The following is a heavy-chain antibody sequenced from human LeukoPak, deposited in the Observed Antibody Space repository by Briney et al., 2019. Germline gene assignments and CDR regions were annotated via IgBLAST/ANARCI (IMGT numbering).Heavy chain of an antibody. Sequence: GGSLRLSCAASGFTFNSYEMNWVRQAPGKGLEWVSYISTSGSTRTYADSVKGRFTTSRDNAKNSLYLEMNRLRAEETAVFYCAREIVSTVAGKFGYWGQGTLVTVSS. D-gene: IGHD6-19*01. CDR1: GFTFNSYE. CDR2: ISTSGSTR. V-gene: IGHV3-48*03. J-gene: IGHJ4*02. CDR3: AREIVSTVAGKFGY.